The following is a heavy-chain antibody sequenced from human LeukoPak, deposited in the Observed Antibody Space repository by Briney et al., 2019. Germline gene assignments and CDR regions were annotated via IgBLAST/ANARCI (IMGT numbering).Heavy chain of an antibody. Sequence: GRSLRLSCAASGFTFSAYYMSWIRQAPGKGLEWVSYISSSGSTIYYADSVKGRFTISRDNAKNSLYLQMNSLRAEDTAVYYCARAQTREYYDFWSGYYPDYWGQGTLVTVSS. CDR2: ISSSGSTI. J-gene: IGHJ4*02. CDR3: ARAQTREYYDFWSGYYPDY. D-gene: IGHD3-3*01. CDR1: GFTFSAYY. V-gene: IGHV3-11*04.